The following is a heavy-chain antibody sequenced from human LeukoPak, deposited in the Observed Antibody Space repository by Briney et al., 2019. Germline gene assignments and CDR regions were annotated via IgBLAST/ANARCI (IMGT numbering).Heavy chain of an antibody. Sequence: SETLSLTCAVYGGSFSGYYWSWIRQPPGKGLEWIGEINHSGSTNYNPSLKSRVTISVDTSKNQFSLKLSSVTAADTAVYYCARRLGGDLFDYWGQGTLVTVSS. CDR3: ARRLGGDLFDY. CDR1: GGSFSGYY. CDR2: INHSGST. V-gene: IGHV4-34*01. J-gene: IGHJ4*02. D-gene: IGHD2-21*02.